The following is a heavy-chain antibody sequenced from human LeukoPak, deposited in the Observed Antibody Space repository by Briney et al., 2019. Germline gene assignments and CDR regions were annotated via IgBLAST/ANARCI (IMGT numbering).Heavy chain of an antibody. J-gene: IGHJ4*02. Sequence: GGSLRLSCAASGFTFSSYAMHWVRQAPGKGLEWVAVISYDGSNKYYADSVKGRFTISRDNSKNTLYLQMNSLRAEDTAVYYCARDLDYDSSGLDYWGQGTLVIVSS. CDR2: ISYDGSNK. V-gene: IGHV3-30-3*01. D-gene: IGHD3-22*01. CDR1: GFTFSSYA. CDR3: ARDLDYDSSGLDY.